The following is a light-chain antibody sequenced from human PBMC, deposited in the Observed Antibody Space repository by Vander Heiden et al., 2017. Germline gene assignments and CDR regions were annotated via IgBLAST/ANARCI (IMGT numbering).Light chain of an antibody. V-gene: IGKV1-17*03. Sequence: IRMTQSPSAMSASVGDRVTITCRASQGIGNFLAWFQQKPGKAPKRLIYGASTLQGGVPSRFSGSGSGTEFTLTIASLQAEDFATYFCRQHHSYPTTFGQGTKLEIK. CDR2: GAS. J-gene: IGKJ2*01. CDR3: RQHHSYPTT. CDR1: QGIGNF.